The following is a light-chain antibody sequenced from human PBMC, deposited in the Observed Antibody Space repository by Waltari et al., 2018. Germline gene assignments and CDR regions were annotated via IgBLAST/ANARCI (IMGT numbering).Light chain of an antibody. Sequence: YVVTQPPPVSVAPGQTARLTCEGENIATRSVHWYQKKAGQAPVLVMFYDSDRPSGIPERFSGSNSGNTATLTINWVEPGDEADYHCQLWDDTNNSGVFGGGTKLTVL. CDR2: YDS. V-gene: IGLV3-21*04. CDR3: QLWDDTNNSGV. CDR1: NIATRS. J-gene: IGLJ3*02.